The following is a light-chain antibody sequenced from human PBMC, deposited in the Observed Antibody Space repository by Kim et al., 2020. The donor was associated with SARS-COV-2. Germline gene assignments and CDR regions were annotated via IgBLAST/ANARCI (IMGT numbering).Light chain of an antibody. Sequence: AIQMTQSPSCLSVSVGDRVTITCRASQGIGNDLGWFQQKPGKAPKLLIYATSSLQSGVPSRFSGSGFGTDFTLTISSLQPEDFATYYCLQDYNYPMTFGQGTKVDIK. J-gene: IGKJ1*01. V-gene: IGKV1-6*01. CDR3: LQDYNYPMT. CDR1: QGIGND. CDR2: ATS.